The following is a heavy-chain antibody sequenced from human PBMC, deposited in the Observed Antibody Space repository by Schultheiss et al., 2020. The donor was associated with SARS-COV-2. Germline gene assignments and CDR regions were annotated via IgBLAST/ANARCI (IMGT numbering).Heavy chain of an antibody. Sequence: GGSLRLSCAASGFTFDDYAMHWVRQAPGKGLEWVSAISGSGGSTYYADSVKGRFTISRDNSKNTLYLQMNSLRAEDTAVYYCARADSSGSTRYFDLWGRGTLVTVSS. J-gene: IGHJ2*01. D-gene: IGHD3-22*01. CDR2: ISGSGGST. CDR3: ARADSSGSTRYFDL. CDR1: GFTFDDYA. V-gene: IGHV3-23*01.